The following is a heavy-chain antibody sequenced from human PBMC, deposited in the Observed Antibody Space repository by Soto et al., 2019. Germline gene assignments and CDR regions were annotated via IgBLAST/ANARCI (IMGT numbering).Heavy chain of an antibody. CDR3: ARAWGPMDA. Sequence: QVQLVESGGGVVQPGRSLRLSCAASGFTFSDYGMHWVRQAPGKGLEWVAIIWYDGSTKYYADSVKGRFTISRDNSKNTLYLQMNSLRAEDTAVYYCARAWGPMDAWGKGTTVTVSS. D-gene: IGHD3-16*01. J-gene: IGHJ6*03. CDR2: IWYDGSTK. V-gene: IGHV3-33*01. CDR1: GFTFSDYG.